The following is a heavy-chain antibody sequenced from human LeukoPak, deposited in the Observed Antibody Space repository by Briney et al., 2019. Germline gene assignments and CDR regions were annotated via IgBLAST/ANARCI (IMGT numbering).Heavy chain of an antibody. CDR3: AKDQAGTWGLDY. CDR2: LRPNGSN. CDR1: GFTPSAFG. D-gene: IGHD3-10*01. V-gene: IGHV3-30*02. Sequence: GGSLRLSCAPSGFTPSAFGMHWVRQAPGKGLEWVAFLRPNGSNNYVDSVKGRFAISRDNSKNTLYLQMNGLRTEDTAFYYCAKDQAGTWGLDYWGQGTLVTVSS. J-gene: IGHJ4*02.